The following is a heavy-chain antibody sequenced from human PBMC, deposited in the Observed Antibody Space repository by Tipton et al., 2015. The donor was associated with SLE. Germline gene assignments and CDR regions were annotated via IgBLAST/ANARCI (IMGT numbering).Heavy chain of an antibody. CDR1: GGSISSYY. D-gene: IGHD3-10*01. CDR3: ATQGYGGYYYSLDA. V-gene: IGHV4-59*01. Sequence: LRLSCTVSGGSISSYYWSWIRQPPGKGLEWIGYIYYSGSTNYNPSLKSRVTISVDTSKNQFSLKLSSVTAADTAVYYCATQGYGGYYYSLDAWGQGTTVTVSS. CDR2: IYYSGST. J-gene: IGHJ6*02.